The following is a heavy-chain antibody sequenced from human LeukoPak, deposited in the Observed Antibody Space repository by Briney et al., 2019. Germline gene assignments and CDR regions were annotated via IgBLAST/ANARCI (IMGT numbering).Heavy chain of an antibody. CDR2: ISGSGGST. CDR3: AKVGYYDSSGYYQYYFDY. Sequence: QPGGSLRLSCAASGFTFSSYGMSWVRQAPGKGLEWVSGISGSGGSTYYADSVKGRFTISRDNSKNTLYLQMNSLRAEDTVVYYCAKVGYYDSSGYYQYYFDYWGQGTLVTVSS. D-gene: IGHD3-22*01. V-gene: IGHV3-23*01. CDR1: GFTFSSYG. J-gene: IGHJ4*02.